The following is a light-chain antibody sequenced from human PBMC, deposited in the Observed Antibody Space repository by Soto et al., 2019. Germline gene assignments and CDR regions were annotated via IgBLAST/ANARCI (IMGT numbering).Light chain of an antibody. J-gene: IGLJ1*01. V-gene: IGLV2-14*01. CDR3: SSYTSSRTYV. Sequence: QSVLTQPASVSASPGQSITISCTETNSDIGTLNSVSWYQQFPGKAPKLMIFGVSVRPSGVSTRFSGSKFGNTAFLYISGLQAEDEAVYYCSSYTSSRTYVFGSGTKLTVL. CDR1: NSDIGTLNS. CDR2: GVS.